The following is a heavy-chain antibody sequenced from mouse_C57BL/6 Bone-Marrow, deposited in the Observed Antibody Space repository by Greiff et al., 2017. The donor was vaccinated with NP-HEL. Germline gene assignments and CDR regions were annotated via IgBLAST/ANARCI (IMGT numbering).Heavy chain of an antibody. Sequence: QVQLQQSGAELVMPGASVKLSCKASGYTFTSYWMHWVKQRPGQGLEWIGEIDPSDSYTNYNQKFKGKSTLTVDKSSSTAYMQLSSLTSEDSAVYYCARRYYGSNYYAMDYWGQGTSVTVSS. V-gene: IGHV1-69*01. CDR2: IDPSDSYT. CDR3: ARRYYGSNYYAMDY. CDR1: GYTFTSYW. J-gene: IGHJ4*01. D-gene: IGHD1-1*01.